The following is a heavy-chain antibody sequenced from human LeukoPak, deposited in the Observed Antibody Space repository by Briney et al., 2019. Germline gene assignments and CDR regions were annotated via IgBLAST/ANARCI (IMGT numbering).Heavy chain of an antibody. J-gene: IGHJ6*03. CDR1: GFTFSSYW. CDR2: IKQDGSEK. V-gene: IGHV3-7*01. D-gene: IGHD4-17*01. Sequence: PVGSLRLSCAASGFTFSSYWMSWVRQAPGKGLEWVANIKQDGSEKYYVDSVKGRFTISRDNAKNSLYLQMNSLRAEDTAVYYCARGLGDYADYYYYMVVWGKGTTVTVSS. CDR3: ARGLGDYADYYYYMVV.